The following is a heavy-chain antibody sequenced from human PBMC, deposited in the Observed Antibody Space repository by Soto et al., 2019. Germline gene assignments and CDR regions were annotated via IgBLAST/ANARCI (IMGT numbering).Heavy chain of an antibody. CDR3: ARGRRGIVVVPAAYGYYYGMDV. V-gene: IGHV1-69*01. J-gene: IGHJ6*02. CDR1: GGTFSSYA. D-gene: IGHD2-2*01. CDR2: IIPIFGTA. Sequence: QVQLVQSGAEVKKPGSSVKVSCKASGGTFSSYAISWVRQAPGQGLEWMGGIIPIFGTANYAQKVQGRVTITADESTSTAYMELSSLRSEDTAVYYCARGRRGIVVVPAAYGYYYGMDVWGQGTTVTVSS.